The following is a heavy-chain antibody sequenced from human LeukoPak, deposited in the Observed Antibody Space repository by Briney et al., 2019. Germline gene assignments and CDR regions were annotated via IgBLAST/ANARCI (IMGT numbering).Heavy chain of an antibody. Sequence: SETLSLTCTVSGGSISSGDYFWSWIRQPPGKGLEWIGYIYYSGSTYYNPSLEGRITISVDTSKNQFSLKLSSVTAADTAVYYCARSRVPYCGGDCYGAPTFDYWGQGTLVTVSS. CDR3: ARSRVPYCGGDCYGAPTFDY. CDR2: IYYSGST. J-gene: IGHJ4*02. CDR1: GGSISSGDYF. V-gene: IGHV4-30-4*01. D-gene: IGHD2-21*02.